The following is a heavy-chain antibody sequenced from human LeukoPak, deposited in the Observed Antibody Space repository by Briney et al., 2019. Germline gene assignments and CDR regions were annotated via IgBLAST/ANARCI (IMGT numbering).Heavy chain of an antibody. CDR1: GFPFSSYA. Sequence: GGSLRLSCAASGFPFSSYAMSWVRQAPGQGLKGVSAISGSGSSTYYSDSVKGRFTISRDNSKNTLYLQMNSLRAEDTAVYYCAKSLDYYGSGLYDYWGQGTLVTVSS. CDR3: AKSLDYYGSGLYDY. J-gene: IGHJ4*02. D-gene: IGHD3-10*01. CDR2: ISGSGSST. V-gene: IGHV3-23*01.